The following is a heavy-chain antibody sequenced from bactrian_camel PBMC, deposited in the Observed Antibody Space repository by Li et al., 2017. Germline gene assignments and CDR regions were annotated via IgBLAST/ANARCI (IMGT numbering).Heavy chain of an antibody. Sequence: VQLVESGGGSVQTGGSLRLSCEASGDTSSIYYMAWFRQAPGKEREGVAALSTTSDRTYYRDSLKGRSTISTDDANNTLDLQIDSLQPEDTAMYYCAVLSQFNHCRGVLVGIWQQYASWGQGTQVTVS. CDR2: LSTTSDRT. J-gene: IGHJ4*01. CDR3: AVLSQFNHCRGVLVGIWQQYAS. CDR1: GDTSSIYY. D-gene: IGHD5*01. V-gene: IGHV3S59*01.